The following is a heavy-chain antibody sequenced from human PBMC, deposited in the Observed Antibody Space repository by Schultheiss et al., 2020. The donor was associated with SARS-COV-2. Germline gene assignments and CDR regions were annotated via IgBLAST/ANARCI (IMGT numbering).Heavy chain of an antibody. J-gene: IGHJ4*02. CDR2: IYYSGST. D-gene: IGHD3-16*02. V-gene: IGHV4-31*03. CDR3: ARGRGDYVWGSYRRAIFDY. Sequence: SQTLSLTCTVSGGSISSGGYYWSWIRQHPGKGLEWIGYIYYSGSTYYNPSLKSRVTISVDTSKNQFSLKLSSVTAADTAVYYCARGRGDYVWGSYRRAIFDYWGQGTLVTVSS. CDR1: GGSISSGGYY.